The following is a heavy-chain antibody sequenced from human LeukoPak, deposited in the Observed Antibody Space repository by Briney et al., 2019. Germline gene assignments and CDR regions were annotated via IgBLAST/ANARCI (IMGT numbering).Heavy chain of an antibody. J-gene: IGHJ4*02. CDR2: ISGSGGST. Sequence: GASLILSCAASGFTFSSYAMSWVRQAPGKGLEWVSAISGSGGSTYYADSVKGRFTISRDNSKNTLYLQMNSLRAEDTAVYYCAKEGLRIAAAGYFDYWGQGTLVTVSS. V-gene: IGHV3-23*01. CDR1: GFTFSSYA. D-gene: IGHD6-13*01. CDR3: AKEGLRIAAAGYFDY.